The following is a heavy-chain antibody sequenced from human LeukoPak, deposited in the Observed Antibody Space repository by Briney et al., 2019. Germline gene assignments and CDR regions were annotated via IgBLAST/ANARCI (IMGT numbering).Heavy chain of an antibody. CDR2: IYYSGTT. J-gene: IGHJ6*03. CDR3: ARVALNIYYYYMDV. Sequence: PSETLSLTCTVSGGSISSDNYYWGWIRQPPVKGLEWIGSIYYSGTTYYNPSLKSRVTISVDTSKNQFSLKLSSVTAADTAVYYCARVALNIYYYYMDVWGKGTTVTISS. CDR1: GGSISSDNYY. V-gene: IGHV4-39*07.